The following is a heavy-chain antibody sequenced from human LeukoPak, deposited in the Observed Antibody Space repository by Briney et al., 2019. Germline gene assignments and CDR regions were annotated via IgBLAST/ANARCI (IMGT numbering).Heavy chain of an antibody. J-gene: IGHJ4*02. CDR3: AREPPTNRDSSNYGN. Sequence: PGGSLRLSCAASGFTFSSYSMNWVRQAPGKGLEWVSSISSSSSYIYYADSVKGRFTISRDNAKNSVYLQMDSLRAEDTAVYNCAREPPTNRDSSNYGNWGQGTLVTVSS. V-gene: IGHV3-21*01. D-gene: IGHD4-11*01. CDR2: ISSSSSYI. CDR1: GFTFSSYS.